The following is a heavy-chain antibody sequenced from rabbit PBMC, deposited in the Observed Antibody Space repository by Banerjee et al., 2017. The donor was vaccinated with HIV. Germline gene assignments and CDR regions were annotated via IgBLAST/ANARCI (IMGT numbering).Heavy chain of an antibody. J-gene: IGHJ4*01. Sequence: QEQLEESGGDLVKPEGSLTLTCTASGFYDMCWVRQAPGKGLEWIACINTSSGNTVYASWAKGRFTISKTSSTTVTLQMTSLTAADTATYFCARDLAGVIGWNFDLWGPGTLVTVS. D-gene: IGHD4-1*01. CDR1: GFYD. V-gene: IGHV1S45*01. CDR2: INTSSGNT. CDR3: ARDLAGVIGWNFDL.